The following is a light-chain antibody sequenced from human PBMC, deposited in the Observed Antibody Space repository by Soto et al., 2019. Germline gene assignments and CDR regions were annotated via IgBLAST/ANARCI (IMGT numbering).Light chain of an antibody. CDR2: QVS. Sequence: EAVMTQSPLSLSVTLGQPASISCRSSQSLLHIHGNTYLNWFQQRPGQPPRRLIYQVSKRDSGVPDRFSGSGSGTDFTLKISRVEAEDVGIYYCMQGSYWPYTFGPG. J-gene: IGKJ3*01. V-gene: IGKV2-30*02. CDR3: MQGSYWPYT. CDR1: QSLLHIHGNTY.